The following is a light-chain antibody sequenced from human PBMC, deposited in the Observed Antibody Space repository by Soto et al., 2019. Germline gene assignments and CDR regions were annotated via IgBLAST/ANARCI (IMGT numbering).Light chain of an antibody. Sequence: QSALTQPPSASGSPGQSVTISCTGTSSDVGGYFYVSWYQQHPGKAPKIMIFEAYKRPSGVSNRFSGSRSGSTASLTISGLQAEDEADYYCCSYAGSSTYVFGTGTKLTVL. V-gene: IGLV2-23*01. CDR2: EAY. CDR1: SSDVGGYFY. CDR3: CSYAGSSTYV. J-gene: IGLJ1*01.